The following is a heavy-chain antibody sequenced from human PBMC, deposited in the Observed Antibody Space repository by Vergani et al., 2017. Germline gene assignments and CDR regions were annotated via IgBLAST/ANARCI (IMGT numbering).Heavy chain of an antibody. D-gene: IGHD1-1*01. CDR1: GYSFSDYW. CDR2: IYPADSDT. CDR3: ARHTTYTDS. J-gene: IGHJ4*02. V-gene: IGHV5-51*01. Sequence: EVQLVQSGAEVKKPGESLKISCKGSGYSFSDYWIGWVRQMPGKGLEWMAIIYPADSDTRYSPSFQGQVTISADKSISTAFLQWDSLKASDTALYYCARHTTYTDSWGQGTLVTVSS.